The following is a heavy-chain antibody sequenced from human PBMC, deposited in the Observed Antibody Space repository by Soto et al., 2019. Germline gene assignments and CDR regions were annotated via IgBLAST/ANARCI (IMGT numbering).Heavy chain of an antibody. D-gene: IGHD6-13*01. CDR1: GFTFSSYA. Sequence: GGSLRLSCAASGFTFSSYAMSWVRQAPGKGLEWVSAISGSGGSTYYADSVKGRFTISRDNSKNTLYLQMNSLRAEDTAVYYCANPGIAAAGTPSAFDIWGQGTMVTVSS. CDR3: ANPGIAAAGTPSAFDI. J-gene: IGHJ3*02. CDR2: ISGSGGST. V-gene: IGHV3-23*01.